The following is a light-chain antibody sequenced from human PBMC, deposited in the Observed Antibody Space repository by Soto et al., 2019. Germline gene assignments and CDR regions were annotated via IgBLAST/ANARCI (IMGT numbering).Light chain of an antibody. V-gene: IGKV3-15*01. CDR2: DTS. CDR3: QHYGSSIN. J-gene: IGKJ5*01. Sequence: TVMAQSRVTLSVSPGERATLCCRASQSVSRKLVWYQQKPGQAPRLLIYDTSTRATGIPARFSGSGSGTEFTLTINRLEPEDFAVYYCQHYGSSINCGQGTRLEIK. CDR1: QSVSRK.